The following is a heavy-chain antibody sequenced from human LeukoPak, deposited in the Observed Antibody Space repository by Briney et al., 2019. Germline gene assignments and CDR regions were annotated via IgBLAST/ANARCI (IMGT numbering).Heavy chain of an antibody. CDR2: ISSSGSAL. CDR1: GFTFSDYS. D-gene: IGHD2-2*02. V-gene: IGHV3-11*01. Sequence: GGSLRLSCAASGFTFSDYSMYWIRQAPGKGLEWLSYISSSGSALYYTDSAKGRFTISRDNAKSSLYLQMNSLRAEDTAVYYCARTIPPPGGFYFGMDVWGQGTTVTVS. CDR3: ARTIPPPGGFYFGMDV. J-gene: IGHJ6*02.